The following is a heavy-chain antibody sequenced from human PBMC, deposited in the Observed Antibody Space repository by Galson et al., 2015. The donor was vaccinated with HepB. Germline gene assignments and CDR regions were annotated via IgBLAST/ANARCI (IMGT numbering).Heavy chain of an antibody. CDR2: INPSGGST. CDR3: ARVRVTTVTTSAFDP. D-gene: IGHD4-17*01. Sequence: SVKVSCKASGYTFTSYYMHWVRQAPGQGLEWMGIINPSGGSTSYAQKFQGRVTMTRDTSTSTVYMELSSLRSEDTAVYYCARVRVTTVTTSAFDPWGQGTLVTVSS. CDR1: GYTFTSYY. J-gene: IGHJ5*02. V-gene: IGHV1-46*01.